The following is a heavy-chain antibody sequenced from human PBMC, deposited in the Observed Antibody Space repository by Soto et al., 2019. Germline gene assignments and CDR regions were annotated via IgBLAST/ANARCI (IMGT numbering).Heavy chain of an antibody. D-gene: IGHD3-10*01. J-gene: IGHJ6*02. V-gene: IGHV1-2*02. Sequence: QVQLVQSGAEVKEPGDSVRVSCEASGYTFTSYYIHWVRQAPGQGLEWMGWINPKFGDRTYAQDFQDRVSMTRDMSISTVYMELSRLTSDDTAKYYCARNMDYYYGPGSGNGHGFWGQGTTVTVFS. CDR2: INPKFGDR. CDR1: GYTFTSYY. CDR3: ARNMDYYYGPGSGNGHGF.